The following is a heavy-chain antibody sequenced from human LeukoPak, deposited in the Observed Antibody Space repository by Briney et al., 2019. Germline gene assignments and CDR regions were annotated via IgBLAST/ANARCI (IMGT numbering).Heavy chain of an antibody. D-gene: IGHD3-10*01. J-gene: IGHJ4*02. CDR3: AKDLTELGFGELLN. Sequence: GASLRLFCAASGFTFSRYAMTWVRQAPGKGLEWVSSVGVIVGNTYYADSVTGRLTLSRDNTKNTLYLQMNSLRAEDTGVYYCAKDLTELGFGELLNLGQGTLVTDCS. V-gene: IGHV3-23*01. CDR2: VGVIVGNT. CDR1: GFTFSRYA.